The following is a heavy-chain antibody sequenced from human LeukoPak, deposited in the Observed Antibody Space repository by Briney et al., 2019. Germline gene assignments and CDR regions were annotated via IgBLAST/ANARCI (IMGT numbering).Heavy chain of an antibody. CDR3: ARRMVVTAMFDY. V-gene: IGHV4-34*01. CDR1: GGSFSGYY. D-gene: IGHD2-21*02. CDR2: INHSGST. Sequence: SETLSLTCAVYGGSFSGYYWSWIRQPPGKGLEWIGEINHSGSTNYNPSLKSRVTISVDTSKNQFSLKLSSVTAADTAVYYCARRMVVTAMFDYWGQGTLVTVSS. J-gene: IGHJ4*02.